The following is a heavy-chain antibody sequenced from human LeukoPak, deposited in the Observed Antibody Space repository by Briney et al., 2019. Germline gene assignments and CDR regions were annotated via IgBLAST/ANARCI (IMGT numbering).Heavy chain of an antibody. Sequence: SETLSLTCAVYGGSFSGYYWSWIRQPPGKGLEWIGEINHSGSTNYNPSLKSRVTISVGTSKNQFSLKLRSVTAADTAVYYCARQEDGYYYDNSWFDPWGQGTQVTVSS. CDR1: GGSFSGYY. J-gene: IGHJ5*02. CDR2: INHSGST. V-gene: IGHV4-34*01. CDR3: ARQEDGYYYDNSWFDP. D-gene: IGHD3-22*01.